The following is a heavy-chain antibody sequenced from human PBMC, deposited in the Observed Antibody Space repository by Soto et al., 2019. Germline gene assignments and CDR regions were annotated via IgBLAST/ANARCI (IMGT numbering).Heavy chain of an antibody. CDR3: TRVRRNYYGEGSYEYFDS. Sequence: QVQLQEWGAGLLKPSETLSLTCAVHGGSFTGYYWYWIRQRPGQGLDWSGYISHSVSTNYNPTLTRRSPITLDTSKYQFPLSLTPETAAATDLYYYTRVRRNYYGEGSYEYFDSWGQGTLVTVSS. CDR1: GGSFTGYY. V-gene: IGHV4-34*01. J-gene: IGHJ4*02. D-gene: IGHD3-10*01. CDR2: ISHSVST.